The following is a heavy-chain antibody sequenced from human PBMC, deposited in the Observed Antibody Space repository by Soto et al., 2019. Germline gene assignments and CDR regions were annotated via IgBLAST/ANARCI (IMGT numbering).Heavy chain of an antibody. Sequence: SETLSLTCTVSGGSISIDYWSWIRHPAGKGLEWIGRIYSSGSTNYNPSLKSRVTMSVDTSKNESSLKLSSVTAADTAVYYCARGSSAAAGIFESWGQGTLVTVSS. CDR3: ARGSSAAAGIFES. J-gene: IGHJ4*02. D-gene: IGHD6-13*01. CDR1: GGSISIDY. CDR2: IYSSGST. V-gene: IGHV4-4*07.